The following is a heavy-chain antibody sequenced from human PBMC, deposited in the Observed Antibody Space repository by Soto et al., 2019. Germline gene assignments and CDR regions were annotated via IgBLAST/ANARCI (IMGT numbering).Heavy chain of an antibody. V-gene: IGHV4-59*01. D-gene: IGHD2-15*01. Sequence: SETLSLTCTVSGGSISSYYWSWIRQPPGKGLEWIGYIYYSGSTNYNPSLKSRVTISVDTSKNQFSLKLSSVTAADTAVYYCTRSSGGLDWFDPWGQGTLVTVSS. CDR1: GGSISSYY. J-gene: IGHJ5*02. CDR3: TRSSGGLDWFDP. CDR2: IYYSGST.